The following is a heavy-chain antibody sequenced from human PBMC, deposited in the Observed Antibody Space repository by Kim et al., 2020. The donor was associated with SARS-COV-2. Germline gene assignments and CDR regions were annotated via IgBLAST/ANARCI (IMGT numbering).Heavy chain of an antibody. D-gene: IGHD4-4*01. V-gene: IGHV1-69*01. CDR3: ARADGNSMYYYYYGMDV. J-gene: IGHJ6*02. Sequence: FQGRVTITAEESTSTAYMELSSLRSEDTAVYYCARADGNSMYYYYYGMDVWGQGTTVTVSS.